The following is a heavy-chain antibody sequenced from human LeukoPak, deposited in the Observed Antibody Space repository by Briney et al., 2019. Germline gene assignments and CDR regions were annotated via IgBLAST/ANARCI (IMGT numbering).Heavy chain of an antibody. V-gene: IGHV4-39*01. CDR2: FSYGGNT. Sequence: PSETLSLTCTVSGDSISSSTYYWAWIRQPPGKGLEWIGSFSYGGNTYYKSSLKSRLTISVDTSKNQFSLKLSTVTAADTSVYYCARHVHSGWYWVYWGQGTLVTVSS. J-gene: IGHJ4*02. CDR1: GDSISSSTYY. D-gene: IGHD6-19*01. CDR3: ARHVHSGWYWVY.